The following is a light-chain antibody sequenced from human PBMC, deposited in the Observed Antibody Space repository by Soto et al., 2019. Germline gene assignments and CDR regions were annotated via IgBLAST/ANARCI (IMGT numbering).Light chain of an antibody. Sequence: DIVMTQSPLSLPVTPGEPASISCRSSQSLLHSNGYNYLDWYLQKPGQSPQLLIYLGSNRASGVADRVSCSGSGTDFTLKISRVEAEDVRVYYCMQALQTPPTLGQGTKLEIK. CDR1: QSLLHSNGYNY. V-gene: IGKV2-28*01. J-gene: IGKJ2*01. CDR2: LGS. CDR3: MQALQTPPT.